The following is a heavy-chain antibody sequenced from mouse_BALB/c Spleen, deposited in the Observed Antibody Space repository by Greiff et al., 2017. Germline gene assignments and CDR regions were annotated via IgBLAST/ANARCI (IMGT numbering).Heavy chain of an antibody. D-gene: IGHD1-2*01. J-gene: IGHJ1*01. Sequence: QVQLKESGPGLVAPSQSLSITCTVSGFSLTSYGVHWVRQPPGKGLEWLGVIWAGGSTNYNSALMSRLSISKDNSKSQVFLKMNSLQTDDTAMYYCAREGITTAGLGWYFDVWGAGTTVTVSS. CDR2: IWAGGST. CDR1: GFSLTSYG. V-gene: IGHV2-9*02. CDR3: AREGITTAGLGWYFDV.